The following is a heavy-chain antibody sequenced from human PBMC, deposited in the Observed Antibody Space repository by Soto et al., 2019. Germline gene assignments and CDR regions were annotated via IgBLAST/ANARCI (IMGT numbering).Heavy chain of an antibody. Sequence: QPGGSLSLSCAASGFTFSIYVMSWVRQAPGKGLEWVSKIINSGGSTYYADSVKGRFTISRDNSKNTLYLQMNSLRAEDTAVYYCATGQQLGYWGQGTLVTVSS. CDR1: GFTFSIYV. D-gene: IGHD6-13*01. CDR3: ATGQQLGY. J-gene: IGHJ4*02. CDR2: IINSGGST. V-gene: IGHV3-23*01.